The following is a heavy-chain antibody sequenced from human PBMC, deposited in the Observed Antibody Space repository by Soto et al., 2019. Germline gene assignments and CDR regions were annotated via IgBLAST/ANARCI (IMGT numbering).Heavy chain of an antibody. D-gene: IGHD6-19*01. Sequence: PGGSLRLSCAAPGFTLKKYGIHWVRQAPGEGLEWVAMISHDGGATYYADSVNGRFTISRDTSRDTAYLQMNSVRPEDTAMYYCARDMYSSGRYNYFDPWGQGTLVTVSS. V-gene: IGHV3-30*03. J-gene: IGHJ5*02. CDR2: ISHDGGAT. CDR3: ARDMYSSGRYNYFDP. CDR1: GFTLKKYG.